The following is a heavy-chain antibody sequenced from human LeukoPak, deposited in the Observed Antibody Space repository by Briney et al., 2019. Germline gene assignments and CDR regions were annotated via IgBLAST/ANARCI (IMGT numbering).Heavy chain of an antibody. CDR1: GYTFTSYG. CDR2: ISAYNGNT. D-gene: IGHD3-3*01. V-gene: IGHV1-18*01. CDR3: ASAYYDFWSGYYRLDY. J-gene: IGHJ4*02. Sequence: GASVKVSCKASGYTFTSYGISWVRQAPGQGREWRGWISAYNGNTNYAQKLQGRVTMTTDTSTSTAYMELRSLRSDDTAVYYCASAYYDFWSGYYRLDYWSQGTLVTVSS.